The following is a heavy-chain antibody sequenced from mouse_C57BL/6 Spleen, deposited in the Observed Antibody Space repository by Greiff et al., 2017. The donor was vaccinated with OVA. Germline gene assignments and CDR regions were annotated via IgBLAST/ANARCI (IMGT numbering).Heavy chain of an antibody. D-gene: IGHD1-1*01. CDR2: ILPGSGST. V-gene: IGHV1-9*01. Sequence: VQLVESGAELMKPGASVKLSCKATGYTFTGYWIEWVKQRPGHGLEWIGEILPGSGSTYYNEKFKGKATFTADTSTTTAHMQLSSLTTEDAAIYYCARFGITAVALDYWGQGTTLTVSS. CDR1: GYTFTGYW. J-gene: IGHJ2*01. CDR3: ARFGITAVALDY.